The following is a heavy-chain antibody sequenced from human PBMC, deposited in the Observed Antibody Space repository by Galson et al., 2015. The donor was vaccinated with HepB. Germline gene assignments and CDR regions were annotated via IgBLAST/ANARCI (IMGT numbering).Heavy chain of an antibody. Sequence: SVKVSCKASGYSFTCCSMNWFRQAPGQGLEWMGYISYNTGNPTYAQGFTGRFVFSRDTSVSTAYLRISSLEAEDTAVYYCARDSWLGQQPAFDLWGQGTLVTVSS. CDR3: ARDSWLGQQPAFDL. CDR2: ISYNTGNP. D-gene: IGHD6-13*01. CDR1: GYSFTCCS. J-gene: IGHJ4*02. V-gene: IGHV7-4-1*02.